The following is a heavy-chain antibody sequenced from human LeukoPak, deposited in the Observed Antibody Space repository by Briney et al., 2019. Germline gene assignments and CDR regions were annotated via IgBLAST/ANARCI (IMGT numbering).Heavy chain of an antibody. V-gene: IGHV4-39*07. CDR1: GGSISSSSYY. J-gene: IGHJ6*03. D-gene: IGHD3-3*01. CDR2: IYYSGST. CDR3: ARDAYYDFWSGYFYYMDV. Sequence: KPSETLSLTCTVSGGSISSSSYYWGWIRQPPGKGLEWIGSIYYSGSTYYNPSLKSRVTISVDTSKDQFSLKLSSVTAADTAVYYCARDAYYDFWSGYFYYMDVWGKGTTVTVSS.